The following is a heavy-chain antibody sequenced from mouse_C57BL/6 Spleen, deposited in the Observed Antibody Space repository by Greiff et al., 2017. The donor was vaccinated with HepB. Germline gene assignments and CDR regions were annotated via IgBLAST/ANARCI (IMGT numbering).Heavy chain of an antibody. CDR2: INPNNGGT. Sequence: EVKLVESGPELVKPGASVKIPCKASGYTFTDYNMDWVKQSHGKSLEWIGDINPNNGGTIYNQKFKGKATLTVDKSSSTAYMELRSLTSEYTAVYYCARSYAMDYWGQGTSVTVSS. CDR3: ARSYAMDY. J-gene: IGHJ4*01. CDR1: GYTFTDYN. V-gene: IGHV1-18*01.